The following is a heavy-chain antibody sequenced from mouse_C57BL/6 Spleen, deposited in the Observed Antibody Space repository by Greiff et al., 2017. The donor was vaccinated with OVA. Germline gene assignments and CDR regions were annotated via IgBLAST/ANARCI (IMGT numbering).Heavy chain of an antibody. CDR2: IYPGSGST. CDR3: ARRRYYGSDFED. Sequence: QVQLQQPGAELVKPGASVKMSCKASGYTFTSYWITWVKQRPGQGLEWIGDIYPGSGSTNYNEKFKSKATLTVDTSSSTAYMQLSSLTSEDSAVYYCARRRYYGSDFEDEGQGTTLPVAS. D-gene: IGHD1-1*01. CDR1: GYTFTSYW. J-gene: IGHJ2*01. V-gene: IGHV1-55*01.